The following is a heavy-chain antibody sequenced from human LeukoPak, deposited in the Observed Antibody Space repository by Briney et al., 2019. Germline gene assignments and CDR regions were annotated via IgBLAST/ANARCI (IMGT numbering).Heavy chain of an antibody. CDR2: INHSGST. Sequence: PSETLSLTCAVYGGSFSGYYWSWIRQPPGKGLEWIGEINHSGSTNYNPSLESRVTISVDTSKNQFSLKLSSVTAADTAVYYCARVGRINTMVRGVKRGNFDYWGQGTLVTVSS. CDR1: GGSFSGYY. CDR3: ARVGRINTMVRGVKRGNFDY. V-gene: IGHV4-34*01. D-gene: IGHD3-10*01. J-gene: IGHJ4*02.